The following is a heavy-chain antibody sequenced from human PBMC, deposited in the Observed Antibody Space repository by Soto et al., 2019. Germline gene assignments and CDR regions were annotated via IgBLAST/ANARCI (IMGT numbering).Heavy chain of an antibody. D-gene: IGHD6-19*01. CDR1: GFPFSSYA. Sequence: GGSLRLSCAASGFPFSSYAMSWVRQAPGKGLEWVSAISGSGGSTYYADSVKGRFTISRDNSKNTLYLQMNSLRAEDTAVYYCATPPTDSSGWYGDAFDIWGQGTMVTVSS. CDR3: ATPPTDSSGWYGDAFDI. CDR2: ISGSGGST. J-gene: IGHJ3*02. V-gene: IGHV3-23*01.